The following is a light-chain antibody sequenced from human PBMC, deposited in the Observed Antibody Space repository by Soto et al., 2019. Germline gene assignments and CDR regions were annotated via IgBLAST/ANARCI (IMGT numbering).Light chain of an antibody. J-gene: IGLJ3*02. CDR1: SRDVGAFNY. CDR3: SSYTTSGPYVL. Sequence: QSALTQPASVSGSPGQSITISCTGTSRDVGAFNYVAWYQQHPDKAPKLLISEVNNRPSGVSHRFSGYKSGNTASLTISGLQPADEADYYCSSYTTSGPYVLFGGVTKLTVL. V-gene: IGLV2-14*01. CDR2: EVN.